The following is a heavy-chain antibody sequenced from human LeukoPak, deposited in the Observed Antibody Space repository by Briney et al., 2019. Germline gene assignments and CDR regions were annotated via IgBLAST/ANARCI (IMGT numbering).Heavy chain of an antibody. CDR2: INPNSGGT. CDR3: ARYVRTSSNWYFDY. Sequence: GASVKVSCKASGYTFTGYYMHWVRQAPGQGLEWMGWINPNSGGTNYAQKFQGRVTMTRDTSISTAYMELSRLRSDDTALYYCARYVRTSSNWYFDYWGQGTLVTVSS. J-gene: IGHJ4*02. D-gene: IGHD3-10*02. V-gene: IGHV1-2*02. CDR1: GYTFTGYY.